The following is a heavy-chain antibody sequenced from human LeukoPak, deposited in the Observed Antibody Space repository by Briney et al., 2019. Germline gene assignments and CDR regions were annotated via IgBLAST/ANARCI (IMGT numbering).Heavy chain of an antibody. D-gene: IGHD3-16*01. Sequence: TGESLKISCKGSGYSFTSYWIGWVRQMPGKGLEWMGIIYPGDSDTRYSPSFQGQVTISADKSISTAYLQWSSLKALDTAMYYCARRGLPYYDYISGGWFDPWGQGTLVTVSS. CDR3: ARRGLPYYDYISGGWFDP. CDR2: IYPGDSDT. J-gene: IGHJ5*02. V-gene: IGHV5-51*01. CDR1: GYSFTSYW.